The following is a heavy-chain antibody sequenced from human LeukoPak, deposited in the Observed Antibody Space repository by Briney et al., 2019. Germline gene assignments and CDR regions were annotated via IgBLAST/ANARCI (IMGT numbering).Heavy chain of an antibody. V-gene: IGHV3-7*01. CDR3: ARGTTVTYYYYYYMDV. J-gene: IGHJ6*03. CDR2: IKQDGSEK. D-gene: IGHD4-17*01. Sequence: GGSLRLSCAASGFTFSSYWMSWVRQAPGKGLEWVANIKQDGSEKYYVDSVKGRFTISRDNAKNSLYLQMNSLRAEDTAVYYCARGTTVTYYYYYYMDVWGKGTTVTVSS. CDR1: GFTFSSYW.